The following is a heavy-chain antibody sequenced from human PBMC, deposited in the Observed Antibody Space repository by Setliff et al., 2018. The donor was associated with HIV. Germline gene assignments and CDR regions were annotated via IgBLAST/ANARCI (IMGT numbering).Heavy chain of an antibody. CDR3: ARDSRDIVVVIAPEPEPYYYCGMDV. CDR1: GDNFNSHS. CDR2: IVPIFGTP. V-gene: IGHV1-69*13. D-gene: IGHD2-15*01. Sequence: SVKVSCKASGDNFNSHSISWVRQAPGQGLEWMGGIVPIFGTPNYAQKFKGRLTITADESTSTVYMELSSLRSEDTAVYFCARDSRDIVVVIAPEPEPYYYCGMDVWGEGTTVTVSS. J-gene: IGHJ6*04.